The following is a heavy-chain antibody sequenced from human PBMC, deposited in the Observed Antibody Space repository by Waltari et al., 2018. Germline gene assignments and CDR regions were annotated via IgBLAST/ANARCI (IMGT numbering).Heavy chain of an antibody. V-gene: IGHV1-69*01. CDR3: ARDTFEDYYGSGSYLFDY. D-gene: IGHD3-10*01. CDR2: IIPIFGTA. Sequence: QVQLVQSGAEVKKPGSSVKVSCKASGGTFSSYAISWVRPAPGQGLEWMGWIIPIFGTANYAQKFQGRVTITADESTSTAYMELSSLRSEDTAVYYCARDTFEDYYGSGSYLFDYWGQGTLVTVSS. J-gene: IGHJ4*02. CDR1: GGTFSSYA.